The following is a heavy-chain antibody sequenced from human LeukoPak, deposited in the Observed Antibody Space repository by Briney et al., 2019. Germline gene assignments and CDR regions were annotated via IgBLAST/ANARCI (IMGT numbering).Heavy chain of an antibody. V-gene: IGHV3-7*01. CDR2: IKEDESEQ. CDR1: GFTFSSFW. Sequence: GGSLRLSCAAAGFTFSSFWMSWVRQAPGKGLEWVANIKEDESEQYYVDSVKGRFTISRDNAKNSLFLQMNSLRAEDTAVFYCARVQGKNYWDYWGQGTLVSVSS. D-gene: IGHD4-23*01. CDR3: ARVQGKNYWDY. J-gene: IGHJ4*02.